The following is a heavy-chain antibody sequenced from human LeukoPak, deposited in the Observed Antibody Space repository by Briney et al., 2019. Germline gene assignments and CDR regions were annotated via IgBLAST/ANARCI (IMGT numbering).Heavy chain of an antibody. D-gene: IGHD3-3*01. J-gene: IGHJ4*02. CDR1: GYTFTSYA. CDR3: ARGGITIFGVVITFDY. CDR2: INTNTGNP. Sequence: EASVKVSCTASGYTFTSYAMNWVRQAPGQGLEWMGWINTNTGNPTYAQGFTGRFVFSLDTSVSTAYLQISSLKPEDTAVYYCARGGITIFGVVITFDYWGQGTLVTVSS. V-gene: IGHV7-4-1*02.